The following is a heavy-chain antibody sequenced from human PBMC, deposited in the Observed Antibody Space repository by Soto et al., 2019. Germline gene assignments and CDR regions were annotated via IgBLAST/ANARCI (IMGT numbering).Heavy chain of an antibody. Sequence: QVQLQQWGAGLLKPSETLSLTCAVYGGSFSGYYWSWIRQPPGKGLEWIGEINHSGSTNYNPSLKSRVTISVDTSKNQFSLKLSSVTAADTAVYYCARGSSSELPAERCAFDIWGQGTMVTVSS. J-gene: IGHJ3*02. D-gene: IGHD1-26*01. CDR1: GGSFSGYY. CDR2: INHSGST. CDR3: ARGSSSELPAERCAFDI. V-gene: IGHV4-34*01.